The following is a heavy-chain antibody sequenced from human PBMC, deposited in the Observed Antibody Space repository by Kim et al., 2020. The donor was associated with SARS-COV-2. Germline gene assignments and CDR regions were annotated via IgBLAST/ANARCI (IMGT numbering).Heavy chain of an antibody. CDR1: GFTFSTYW. CDR2: INQGGTEK. D-gene: IGHD4-17*01. Sequence: GGSLRLSCAASGFTFSTYWMTWVRQAPGKGLEWVANINQGGTEKYYVDSVKGRFTISRDNAKNSLFLDVNSLRVEDTAVYYCARTHYGDYVWSQGSRVT. V-gene: IGHV3-7*01. CDR3: ARTHYGDYV. J-gene: IGHJ4*02.